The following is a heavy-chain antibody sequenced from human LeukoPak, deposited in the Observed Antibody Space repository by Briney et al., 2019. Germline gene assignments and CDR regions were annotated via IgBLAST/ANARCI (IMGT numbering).Heavy chain of an antibody. CDR1: GGSFSGYY. CDR2: INHSGST. J-gene: IGHJ3*02. Sequence: SETLSLTCAVYGGSFSGYYWSWIRQPPGKGLEWIGEINHSGSTNYNPSLKSRVTISVDTSKNQFSLKLSSVTAADTAVYYCARAIRDYYDSSGYTHDAFDIWGQGTMVTVSS. CDR3: ARAIRDYYDSSGYTHDAFDI. V-gene: IGHV4-34*01. D-gene: IGHD3-22*01.